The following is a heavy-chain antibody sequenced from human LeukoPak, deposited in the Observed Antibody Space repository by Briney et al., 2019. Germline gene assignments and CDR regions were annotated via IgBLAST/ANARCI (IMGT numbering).Heavy chain of an antibody. J-gene: IGHJ6*03. CDR1: GGTFSSYA. D-gene: IGHD4-11*01. V-gene: IGHV1-69*05. CDR2: IIPIFGTA. CDR3: ASTTVTTTPYYYYYMDV. Sequence: SVKVSCKASGGTFSSYAISWVRQAPGQGLEWMGGIIPIFGTADYAQKFQGRVTITTDESTSTAYMELSSLRSEDTAVYYCASTTVTTTPYYYYYMDVWGKGTTVTVSS.